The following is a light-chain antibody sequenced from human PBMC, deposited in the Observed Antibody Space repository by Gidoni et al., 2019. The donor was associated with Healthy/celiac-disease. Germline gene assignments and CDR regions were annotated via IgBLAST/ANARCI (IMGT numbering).Light chain of an antibody. V-gene: IGLV1-44*01. CDR2: SNK. CDR3: AAWDDSLNGPV. J-gene: IGLJ2*01. Sequence: QSVLTQPPSASGTPGQRVTISCSGSSSNIGSNTVNWYQQLPGTAPKLLSDSNKQRPSGVPDRFSGSKSGTSASLAISGLQSEDEADYYCAAWDDSLNGPVFGGGTKLTVL. CDR1: SSNIGSNT.